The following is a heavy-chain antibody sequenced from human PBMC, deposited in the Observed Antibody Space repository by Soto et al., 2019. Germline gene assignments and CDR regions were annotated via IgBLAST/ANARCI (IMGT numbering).Heavy chain of an antibody. V-gene: IGHV1-18*04. J-gene: IGHJ6*02. D-gene: IGHD1-1*01. CDR3: ARDRGRSNWNPRGRYYYGMDV. CDR1: GYTFTSYG. CDR2: ISAYNGNT. Sequence: QVQLVQSGAEVKKPGASVKVSCKASGYTFTSYGISWVRQAPGQGLEWMGWISAYNGNTNYAQKLQGRVTMTTDTSTSTAYMELRSLRSDDTAVYYCARDRGRSNWNPRGRYYYGMDVWGQGTTVTVSS.